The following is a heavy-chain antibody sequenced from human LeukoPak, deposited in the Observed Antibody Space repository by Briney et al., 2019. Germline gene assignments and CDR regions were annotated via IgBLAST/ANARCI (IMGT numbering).Heavy chain of an antibody. CDR3: ARESDYCSSTSCPFDY. Sequence: AGGSLRLSCAASGFTFSSYGMHWARQAPGKGLEWVAVIWCDGSNKYYADSVKGRFTISRDNSKNTLYLQMNSLRAEDTAVYYCARESDYCSSTSCPFDYWGQGTLVTVSS. D-gene: IGHD2-2*01. J-gene: IGHJ4*02. CDR2: IWCDGSNK. V-gene: IGHV3-33*01. CDR1: GFTFSSYG.